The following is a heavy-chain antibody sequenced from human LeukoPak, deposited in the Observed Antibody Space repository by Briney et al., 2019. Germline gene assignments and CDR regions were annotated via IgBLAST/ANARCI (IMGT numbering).Heavy chain of an antibody. D-gene: IGHD3-16*02. CDR3: ARDDDYVWGSYRPIDY. V-gene: IGHV1-69*05. CDR1: GGTFSSYA. Sequence: SVKVSCKASGGTFSSYAISWVRQAPGQGLEWMGGIIPIFGTANYAQKLQGRVTMTTDTSTSTAYMELRSLRSDDTAVYYCARDDDYVWGSYRPIDYWGQGTLVTVSS. CDR2: IIPIFGTA. J-gene: IGHJ4*02.